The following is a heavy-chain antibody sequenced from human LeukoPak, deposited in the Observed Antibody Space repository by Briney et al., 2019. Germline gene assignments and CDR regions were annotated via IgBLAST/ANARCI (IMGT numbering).Heavy chain of an antibody. V-gene: IGHV4-34*01. CDR1: GGSFSGYY. D-gene: IGHD6-19*01. CDR3: ARQGIAVAGRNFQH. CDR2: INHSGST. Sequence: ASETLSLTCAVYGGSFSGYYWSWIRQPPGKGLEWIGEINHSGSTDYNPSLKSRVTISVDTSKSQFSLKLSSVTAADTAVYYCARQGIAVAGRNFQHWGQGTLVTVSS. J-gene: IGHJ1*01.